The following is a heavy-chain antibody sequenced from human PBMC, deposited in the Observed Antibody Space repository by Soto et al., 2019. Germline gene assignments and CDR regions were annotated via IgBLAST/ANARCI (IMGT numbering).Heavy chain of an antibody. V-gene: IGHV4-34*01. J-gene: IGHJ5*02. CDR2: INHSGST. CDR3: ARGFTVTTSDWFDP. D-gene: IGHD4-17*01. Sequence: SETLSLTCAVYGGSFSGYYWSWIRQPPGKGLEWIGEINHSGSTNYNPFPKSRVTISVDTSKNQFSLKLSSVTAADTAVYYCARGFTVTTSDWFDPWGQGTLVTVSS. CDR1: GGSFSGYY.